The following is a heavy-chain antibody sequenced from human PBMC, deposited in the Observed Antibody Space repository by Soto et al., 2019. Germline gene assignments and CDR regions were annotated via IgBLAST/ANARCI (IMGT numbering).Heavy chain of an antibody. V-gene: IGHV2-5*02. D-gene: IGHD3-22*01. CDR1: GFSLSTCGVS. CDR2: IYWDDDK. Sequence: QITLMESGPTLVKPTQTLTLTCTFCGFSLSTCGVSVGGIRQPPGKALEWLALIYWDDDKRYSPSLKSRLTITKDTSKNQVVLTMTNMDPVDTATYYCAHTPAYDSSGYYPEVWGQGTLVTVSS. CDR3: AHTPAYDSSGYYPEV. J-gene: IGHJ4*02.